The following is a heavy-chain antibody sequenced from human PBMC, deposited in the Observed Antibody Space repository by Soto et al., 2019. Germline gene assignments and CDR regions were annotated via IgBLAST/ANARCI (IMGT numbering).Heavy chain of an antibody. CDR1: GVTFSSYA. Sequence: GGSLRLSCAASGVTFSSYAMSWVRQSPGKGLEWVSGISGSGDRTHYADSVKGRFTISRDNFKNTLYLQMDSLRAEDTAVYYCAKASTYEYVWGSFRYYFDNWGQGTLVTVPS. V-gene: IGHV3-23*01. J-gene: IGHJ4*02. CDR3: AKASTYEYVWGSFRYYFDN. D-gene: IGHD3-16*02. CDR2: ISGSGDRT.